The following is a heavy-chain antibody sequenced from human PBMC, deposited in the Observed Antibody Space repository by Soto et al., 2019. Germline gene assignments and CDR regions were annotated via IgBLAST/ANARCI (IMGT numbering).Heavy chain of an antibody. Sequence: EVQLVESGGGLVKPGGSLRLSCAASGFTFSTYSMNWVRQAPGKGLEWVSSISSSSSYIYYADSVKGRFTISRDNAKNSLYLQMNSLMAEDTAVYYCARYDSSGYYWPYYSYGMDVWGQGTTVTVSS. CDR2: ISSSSSYI. CDR1: GFTFSTYS. D-gene: IGHD3-22*01. V-gene: IGHV3-21*01. J-gene: IGHJ6*02. CDR3: ARYDSSGYYWPYYSYGMDV.